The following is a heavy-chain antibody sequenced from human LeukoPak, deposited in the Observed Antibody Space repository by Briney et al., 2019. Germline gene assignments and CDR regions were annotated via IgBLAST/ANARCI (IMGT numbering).Heavy chain of an antibody. J-gene: IGHJ6*03. CDR2: IYYSGST. CDR3: ARPSSGWFLGRDYYMDV. D-gene: IGHD6-19*01. V-gene: IGHV4-39*01. CDR1: GGSISSSSYY. Sequence: PSETLSLTCTVSGGSISSSSYYWGWIRQPPVKGLEWIGSIYYSGSTYYNPSLKSRVTISVDTSKNQFSLKLSSVTAADTAVYYCARPSSGWFLGRDYYMDVWGKGTTVTISS.